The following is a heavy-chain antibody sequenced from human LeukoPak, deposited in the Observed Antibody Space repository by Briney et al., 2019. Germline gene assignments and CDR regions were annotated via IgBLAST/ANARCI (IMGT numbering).Heavy chain of an antibody. CDR3: ARVRGKWLHNQPLDY. V-gene: IGHV4-34*01. Sequence: SETLSLTCAVYGGSFSGYYWSWIRQPPGKGLEWIGEINHSGSTNYNPSLKSRVTISVDTSKNQFSLKLSSVTAADTAVYYCARVRGKWLHNQPLDYGGQGTLVTVSS. D-gene: IGHD5-24*01. CDR1: GGSFSGYY. CDR2: INHSGST. J-gene: IGHJ4*02.